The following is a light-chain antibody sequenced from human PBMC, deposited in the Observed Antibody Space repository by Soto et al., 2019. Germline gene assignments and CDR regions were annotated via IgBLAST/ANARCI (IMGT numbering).Light chain of an antibody. J-gene: IGKJ4*01. Sequence: DIQMTQSPSSLSASVGDRVTITCQASQDISNYLNWYQQKTGKAPKLLIYDASNLETGVPSRFRGSGIGSSFYFPIQRLKPEIICTHYYGTYCDLPPLTFGGGTKVEIK. CDR1: QDISNY. V-gene: IGKV1-33*01. CDR2: DAS. CDR3: GTYCDLPPLT.